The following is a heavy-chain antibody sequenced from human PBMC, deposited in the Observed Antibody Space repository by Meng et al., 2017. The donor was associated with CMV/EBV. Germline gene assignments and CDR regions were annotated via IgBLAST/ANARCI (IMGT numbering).Heavy chain of an antibody. J-gene: IGHJ4*02. D-gene: IGHD6-13*01. V-gene: IGHV3-53*01. CDR3: ARLIAAAPYYFDY. CDR1: GSTVSSNY. CDR2: IYSGGST. Sequence: CAPSGSTVSSNYMSWVRQAPGKGLGWVSVIYSGGSTYYEDSVKGRFTISRDNSKNTLYLQMNSLRAEDTAVYYCARLIAAAPYYFDYWGQGTLVTVSS.